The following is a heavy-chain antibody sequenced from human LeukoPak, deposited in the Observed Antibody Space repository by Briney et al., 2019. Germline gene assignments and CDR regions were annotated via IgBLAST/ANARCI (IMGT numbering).Heavy chain of an antibody. V-gene: IGHV3-30*04. D-gene: IGHD5-12*01. CDR1: GFAFTSYT. CDR3: ARDVGGYAFDY. J-gene: IGHJ4*02. Sequence: GGSLRLSCVASGFAFTSYTMHWVRQAPAKGLEWVAVMSYDGSHKFHADSVKGRFTISRDNSKNTVYLQVNSLRDEDTAIYYCARDVGGYAFDYWGQGTLVTVSS. CDR2: MSYDGSHK.